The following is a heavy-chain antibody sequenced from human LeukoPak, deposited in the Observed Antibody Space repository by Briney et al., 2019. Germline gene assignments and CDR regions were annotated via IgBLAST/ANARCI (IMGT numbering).Heavy chain of an antibody. D-gene: IGHD5-12*01. CDR2: IYYSGST. CDR3: ACQPTRDIVAPGA. J-gene: IGHJ5*02. Sequence: SETLSLTCTVSGGSISSYYWSWIRQPPGKGLEWIGYIYYSGSTNYNPSLKSRVTISVDTSKNQFSLRLSSVTAADTAVYYCACQPTRDIVAPGAWGQGTLVTVSS. CDR1: GGSISSYY. V-gene: IGHV4-59*08.